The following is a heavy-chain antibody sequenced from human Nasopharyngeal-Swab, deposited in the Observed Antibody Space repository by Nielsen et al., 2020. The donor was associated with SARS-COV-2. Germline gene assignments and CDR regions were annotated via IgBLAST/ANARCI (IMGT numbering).Heavy chain of an antibody. J-gene: IGHJ4*02. V-gene: IGHV1-3*01. CDR2: INAGNGNT. CDR3: ARDGGAVAGPDY. D-gene: IGHD6-19*01. CDR1: GYNFTSYA. Sequence: ASVKVSCKASGYNFTSYAMHWVRQAPGQRLEWMGWINAGNGNTKYSQKFQGRVTITRDTSASTAYMELSSLRSEDTAVYYCARDGGAVAGPDYWGQGTLVTVSS.